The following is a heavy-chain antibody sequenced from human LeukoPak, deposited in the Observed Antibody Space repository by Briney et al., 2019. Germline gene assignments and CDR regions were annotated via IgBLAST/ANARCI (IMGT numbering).Heavy chain of an antibody. CDR2: INPSGGST. CDR1: GYTFTSYY. CDR3: ARGAPLYYMDV. Sequence: ASVKVSCKASGYTFTSYYMHWVRQAPGQGLVWMGIINPSGGSTSYAQKFQGRVTMTRDMSTSTVYMELSSLRSEDTAVYYCARGAPLYYMDVWGKGTTVTVSS. V-gene: IGHV1-46*01. J-gene: IGHJ6*03.